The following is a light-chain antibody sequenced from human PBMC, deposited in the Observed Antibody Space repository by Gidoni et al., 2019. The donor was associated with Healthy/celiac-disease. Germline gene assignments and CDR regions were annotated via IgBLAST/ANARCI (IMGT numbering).Light chain of an antibody. J-gene: IGKJ2*01. CDR2: WSS. CDR3: QQYYSTPYT. Sequence: DIVMTQSPDSLAVSLGEGATINCKSSQSVLYSSNNKNYLAWYPQQPGQPPNLLIYWSSTRESGVPDRFSGSGSGTDFTLTISSLQAEDVAVYYCQQYYSTPYTFGQGTKLEIK. CDR1: QSVLYSSNNKNY. V-gene: IGKV4-1*01.